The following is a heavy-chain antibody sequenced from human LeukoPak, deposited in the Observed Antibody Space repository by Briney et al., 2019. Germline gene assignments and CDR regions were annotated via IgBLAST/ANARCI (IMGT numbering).Heavy chain of an antibody. V-gene: IGHV4-59*01. CDR2: IYDSGST. J-gene: IGHJ4*02. CDR3: AGRDYYGSSSYNFDY. CDR1: GGSISSYY. Sequence: SETLSLTCTVSGGSISSYYWSWIRQSPGKGLEWIGYIYDSGSTNYNPSLKSRVTISVDTSKNQFSLKLTSVTTADTAVYYCAGRDYYGSSSYNFDYWGQGALVTVSS. D-gene: IGHD3-10*01.